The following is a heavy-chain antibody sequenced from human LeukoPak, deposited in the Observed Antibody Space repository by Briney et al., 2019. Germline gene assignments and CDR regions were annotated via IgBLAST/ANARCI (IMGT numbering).Heavy chain of an antibody. CDR3: ARVPVASWIQLDS. V-gene: IGHV3-53*01. CDR2: IYSGGST. CDR1: GFPFTGYW. J-gene: IGHJ4*02. D-gene: IGHD6-13*01. Sequence: PGGSLRLSCAASGFPFTGYWMTWVRQAPGKGLEWVSIIYSGGSTYFADSVKGRFTISRDNSKNTLYLQMNSLRAEDTALYYCARVPVASWIQLDSWGQGTLVTVSS.